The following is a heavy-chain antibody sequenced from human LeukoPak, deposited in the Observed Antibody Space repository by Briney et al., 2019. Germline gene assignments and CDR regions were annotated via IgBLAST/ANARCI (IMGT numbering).Heavy chain of an antibody. D-gene: IGHD1-26*01. CDR1: GFTFSSYS. CDR2: ISSSSSYI. J-gene: IGHJ4*02. CDR3: ARDRGNEWELLIDY. Sequence: GGSLRLSCAASGFTFSSYSMNWVRQAPGKGLEWVSSISSSSSYIYYADSVKGRFTISRDNAKNSLYLQMNSLRAEDTAVYYCARDRGNEWELLIDYWGQGTLVTVSS. V-gene: IGHV3-21*01.